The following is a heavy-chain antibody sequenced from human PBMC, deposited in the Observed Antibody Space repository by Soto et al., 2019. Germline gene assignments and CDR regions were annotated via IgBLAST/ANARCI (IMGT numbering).Heavy chain of an antibody. CDR3: ARYIPIRSGPFDY. J-gene: IGHJ4*02. CDR2: IYYSGST. Sequence: SETLSLTCTVSGGSISSSSYYWGWIRQPPGKGLEWIGSIYYSGSTYYNPSLKSRVTISVDTSKNQFSLKLSSVTAADTAVYYCARYIPIRSGPFDYWGQGTLVTVSS. D-gene: IGHD2-15*01. CDR1: GGSISSSSYY. V-gene: IGHV4-39*01.